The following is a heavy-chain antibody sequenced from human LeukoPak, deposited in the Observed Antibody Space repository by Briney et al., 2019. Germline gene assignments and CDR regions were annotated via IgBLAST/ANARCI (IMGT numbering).Heavy chain of an antibody. J-gene: IGHJ4*02. CDR3: ARESEGSTSQTDY. Sequence: PGGSLRLSCAASGFTFSSYSMNWVRQAPGKGLEWVSSISSSSSYIYYADSVKGRFTISRDNAKNSLYLQMNSLRAEDTAVYYCARESEGSTSQTDYWGQGTLVTVSS. D-gene: IGHD2-2*01. CDR2: ISSSSSYI. CDR1: GFTFSSYS. V-gene: IGHV3-21*01.